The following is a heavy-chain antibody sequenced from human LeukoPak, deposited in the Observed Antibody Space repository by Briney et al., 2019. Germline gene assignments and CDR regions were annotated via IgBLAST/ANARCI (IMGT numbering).Heavy chain of an antibody. Sequence: KISCKGSEYNFTSYWIGWVRQMPGKGLEWMGIIYPGDSDTRYSPSFQGQVTISADKSISTAYLQWSSLKASDTAIYYCARPYGDYLDYWGQGTLVTVSS. CDR1: EYNFTSYW. D-gene: IGHD4-17*01. V-gene: IGHV5-51*01. J-gene: IGHJ4*02. CDR3: ARPYGDYLDY. CDR2: IYPGDSDT.